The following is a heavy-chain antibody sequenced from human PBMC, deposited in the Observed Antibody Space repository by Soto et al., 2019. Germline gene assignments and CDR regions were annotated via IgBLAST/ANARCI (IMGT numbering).Heavy chain of an antibody. CDR2: IIPILGIA. D-gene: IGHD3-10*01. V-gene: IGHV1-69*02. CDR1: GGTFSSYT. Sequence: QVQLVQSGAEVKKPGSSVKVSCKASGGTFSSYTISWVRQAPGQGLEWMGRIIPILGIANYAQKFQGRVTITADNSTSTAYMELSSLRSEDTAVYYCARNFNGSGSYYRPFDYWGQGTLVTVSS. CDR3: ARNFNGSGSYYRPFDY. J-gene: IGHJ4*02.